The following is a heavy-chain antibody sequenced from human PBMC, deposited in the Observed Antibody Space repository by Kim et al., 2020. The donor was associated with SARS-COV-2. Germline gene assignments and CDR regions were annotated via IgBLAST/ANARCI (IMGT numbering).Heavy chain of an antibody. Sequence: TSYADSVKGRFTITRDNAKKPLALPMNSLRAGCTAVYYCVGGGATYYFDYWGQGTLVTVSS. CDR3: VGGGATYYFDY. D-gene: IGHD1-26*01. CDR2: T. J-gene: IGHJ4*02. V-gene: IGHV3-74*01.